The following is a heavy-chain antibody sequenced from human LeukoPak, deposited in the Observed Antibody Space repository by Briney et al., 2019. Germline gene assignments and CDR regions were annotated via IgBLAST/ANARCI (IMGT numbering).Heavy chain of an antibody. CDR3: ASPNGRSVAGIDY. D-gene: IGHD6-19*01. V-gene: IGHV3-74*01. J-gene: IGHJ4*02. CDR1: GFTFSSYW. Sequence: GGSLRLSCAASGFTFSSYWMHWVRQAPGKGLVWVSHINPDGSSTTYADAVKGRFTISRDNAKNTVYLQMNSLRVEDTAVYYCASPNGRSVAGIDYWGQGTLVTVSS. CDR2: INPDGSST.